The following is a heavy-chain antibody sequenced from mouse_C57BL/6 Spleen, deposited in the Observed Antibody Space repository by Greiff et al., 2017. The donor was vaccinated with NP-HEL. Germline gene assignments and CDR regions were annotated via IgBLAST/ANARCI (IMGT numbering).Heavy chain of an antibody. CDR1: GFTFSSYA. Sequence: DVHLVESGGGLVKPGGSLKLSCAASGFTFSSYAMSWVRQTPEKRLEWVATISDGGSYTYYPDNVKGRFTISRDNAKNNLYLQMSHLKSEDTAMYYFARQLRLRVYFDYWGQGTTLTVSS. CDR2: ISDGGSYT. V-gene: IGHV5-4*01. J-gene: IGHJ2*01. CDR3: ARQLRLRVYFDY. D-gene: IGHD3-2*02.